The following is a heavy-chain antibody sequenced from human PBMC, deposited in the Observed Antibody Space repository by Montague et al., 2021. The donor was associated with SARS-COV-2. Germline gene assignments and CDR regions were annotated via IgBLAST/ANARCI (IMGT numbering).Heavy chain of an antibody. CDR2: IHYSGST. J-gene: IGHJ4*02. D-gene: IGHD1-26*01. V-gene: IGHV4-59*12. Sequence: SETLSLTCSVSGGSLSSFYWSWIRQPPGKELEYIGYIHYSGSTNFSPSLKSRVSMSVDKSWNQFSLRLTSVTAADTAIHYCARRGSGRSDLAYWGQGTLVTVSS. CDR1: GGSLSSFY. CDR3: ARRGSGRSDLAY.